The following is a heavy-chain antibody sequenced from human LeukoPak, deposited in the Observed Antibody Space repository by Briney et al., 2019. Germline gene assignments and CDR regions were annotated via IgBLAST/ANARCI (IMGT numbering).Heavy chain of an antibody. CDR1: GFTFSSYA. CDR3: ARNADYDSSGYPDAFDI. D-gene: IGHD3-22*01. CDR2: ISGSGGST. Sequence: GGSLRLSCAASGFTFSSYAMSWVRQAPGKGLEWVSAISGSGGSTYYAGSVKGRFTISRDNSKNMLYLQMSSLRAEDTAVYYCARNADYDSSGYPDAFDIWGQGTMVTVSS. V-gene: IGHV3-23*01. J-gene: IGHJ3*02.